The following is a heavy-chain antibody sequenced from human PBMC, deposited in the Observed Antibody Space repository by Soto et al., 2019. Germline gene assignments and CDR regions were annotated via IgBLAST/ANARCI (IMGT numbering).Heavy chain of an antibody. CDR2: INPNSGGT. Sequence: ASVTVSCKASGYTFTGYYMHWVRQAPGKGLEWMGWINPNSGGTNYAQKFQGWVTMTRDTSISTAYMELSRLRSDDTAVYYCARDYGPDAFDIWGQGTMVTVSS. V-gene: IGHV1-2*04. D-gene: IGHD4-17*01. J-gene: IGHJ3*02. CDR1: GYTFTGYY. CDR3: ARDYGPDAFDI.